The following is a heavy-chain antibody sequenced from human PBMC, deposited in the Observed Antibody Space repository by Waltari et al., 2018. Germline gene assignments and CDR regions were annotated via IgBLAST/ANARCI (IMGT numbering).Heavy chain of an antibody. J-gene: IGHJ4*02. CDR2: INAGNGNK. D-gene: IGHD6-13*01. V-gene: IGHV1-3*01. Sequence: QVQLVQSGAEVKKPGASVKVSCKASGYTFTSYAMHWVRQAPGQRLEWMGWINAGNGNKKYSQKFQGRVTITRDTSASTAYMELSSLRSEDTAVYYCAREGLKYSSSWYLDYWGQGTLVTVSS. CDR3: AREGLKYSSSWYLDY. CDR1: GYTFTSYA.